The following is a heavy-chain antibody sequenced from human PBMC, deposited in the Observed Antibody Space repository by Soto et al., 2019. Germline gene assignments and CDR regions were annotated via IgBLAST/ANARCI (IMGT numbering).Heavy chain of an antibody. CDR1: GFTFRSYA. Sequence: EVQLLESGGGLVQPGGSLRLSCAASGFTFRSYAMSWVRQAPGKGLEWVSTITWSGDSTFYADPVEGRFTISRDNSKNILYLQMSSLSVEDTAVYYCAKDLEEGISGWYFDCWGQGTLVTVSS. V-gene: IGHV3-23*01. J-gene: IGHJ4*02. CDR3: AKDLEEGISGWYFDC. D-gene: IGHD6-19*01. CDR2: ITWSGDST.